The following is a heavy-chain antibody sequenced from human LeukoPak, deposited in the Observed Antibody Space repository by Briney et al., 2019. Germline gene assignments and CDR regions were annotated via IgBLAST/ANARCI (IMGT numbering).Heavy chain of an antibody. CDR3: AKGRTSLAP. V-gene: IGHV3-7*01. Sequence: GGSLRLSCAASGFSFTTSWMRWVRQAPGKGLEWVASIEQDGSEKYYVDSVKGRFTISRDNAKNSLFLQMNSLRAEDTAVYYCAKGRTSLAPGGQGALVTVSS. CDR1: GFSFTTSW. CDR2: IEQDGSEK. J-gene: IGHJ4*02. D-gene: IGHD1-1*01.